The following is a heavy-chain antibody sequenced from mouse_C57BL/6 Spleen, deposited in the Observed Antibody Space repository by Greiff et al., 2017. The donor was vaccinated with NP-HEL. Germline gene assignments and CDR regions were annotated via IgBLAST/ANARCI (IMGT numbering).Heavy chain of an antibody. CDR2: IYPGDGDT. D-gene: IGHD2-5*01. V-gene: IGHV1-82*01. J-gene: IGHJ2*01. Sequence: VQRVESGPELVKPGASVKISCKASGYAFSSSWMHWVKQRPGKGLAWIGRIYPGDGDTNYNGKFKGQSTLTADKSSSTAYMQLSSLTSEDSAFYFCASPYYSNSYYLDYWGQGTTLTVSS. CDR1: GYAFSSSW. CDR3: ASPYYSNSYYLDY.